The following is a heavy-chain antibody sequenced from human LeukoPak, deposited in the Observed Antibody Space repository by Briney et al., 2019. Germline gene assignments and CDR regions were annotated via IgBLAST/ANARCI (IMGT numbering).Heavy chain of an antibody. J-gene: IGHJ3*02. V-gene: IGHV1-69*13. CDR3: ARVLCSTSCYKVIAPDAFDI. Sequence: GASVKVSCKASGGTFSSYAISWVRQAPGQGLEWMGGIIPIFGTANYAQKFQGRVTITADESTSTAYMELSSLRSEDTAVYYCARVLCSTSCYKVIAPDAFDIWGQGTMVTVSS. D-gene: IGHD2-2*02. CDR2: IIPIFGTA. CDR1: GGTFSSYA.